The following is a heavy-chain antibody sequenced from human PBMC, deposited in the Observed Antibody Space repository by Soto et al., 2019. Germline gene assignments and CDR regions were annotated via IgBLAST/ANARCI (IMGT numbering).Heavy chain of an antibody. J-gene: IGHJ6*02. Sequence: VQLVESGGGVVQPGRSLRLSCAASGFTFSSYGMHWVRQAPGKGLEWVAVISYDGSNKYYADSVKGRFTISRDNSKNTLYLQMNSLRAEDTAVYYCAKDSSIAAPYYYYGMDVWGQGTTVTVSS. V-gene: IGHV3-30*18. D-gene: IGHD6-6*01. CDR3: AKDSSIAAPYYYYGMDV. CDR2: ISYDGSNK. CDR1: GFTFSSYG.